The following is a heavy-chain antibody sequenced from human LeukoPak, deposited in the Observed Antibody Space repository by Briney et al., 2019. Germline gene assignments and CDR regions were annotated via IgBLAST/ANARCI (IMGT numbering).Heavy chain of an antibody. V-gene: IGHV3-23*01. CDR3: ASTGYSGYDYSFDY. CDR1: GFTFSSYA. J-gene: IGHJ4*02. Sequence: GGSLRLSCAASGFTFSSYAMGWVRQAPGKGLEWVSAISGSGGSTYYADSVKGRFTISRDNSKNTLYLQMNSLRAEDTAVYYCASTGYSGYDYSFDYWGQGTLVTVSS. CDR2: ISGSGGST. D-gene: IGHD5-12*01.